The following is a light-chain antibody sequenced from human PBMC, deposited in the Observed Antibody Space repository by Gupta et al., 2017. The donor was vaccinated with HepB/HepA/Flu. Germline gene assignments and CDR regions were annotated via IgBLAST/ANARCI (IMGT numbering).Light chain of an antibody. J-gene: IGLJ1*01. CDR2: KNN. Sequence: QAGLIQPPSVSKGLKQTATLTCTGNNNNVGSEGAVWLQQHEGHPPKLLSYKNNDRPSGSSERFSASRSGNTASLTITGLQAEDEADYFCSAWDNSLSAHVFGTGTKVNIL. V-gene: IGLV10-54*04. CDR3: SAWDNSLSAHV. CDR1: NNNVGSEG.